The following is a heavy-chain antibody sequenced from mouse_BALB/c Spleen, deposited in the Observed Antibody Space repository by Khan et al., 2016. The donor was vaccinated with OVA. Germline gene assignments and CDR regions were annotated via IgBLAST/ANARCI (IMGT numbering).Heavy chain of an antibody. CDR2: INGTGIYT. Sequence: EVELVESGGGLVKPGGSLKLSCAPSGFAFSSYDMSWVRQTPEKRLEWVATINGTGIYTYYPDSVTGRFTISRDNARNTLYLQMSSLRSEDTALYYCARPSYYGNPLFTYWGQGTLVTVSA. CDR1: GFAFSSYD. CDR3: ARPSYYGNPLFTY. D-gene: IGHD2-10*01. V-gene: IGHV5-9*02. J-gene: IGHJ3*01.